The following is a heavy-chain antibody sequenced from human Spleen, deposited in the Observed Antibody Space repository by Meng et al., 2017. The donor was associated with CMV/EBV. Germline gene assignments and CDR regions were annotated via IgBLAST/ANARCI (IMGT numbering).Heavy chain of an antibody. Sequence: SFGISWVRQAPGQGLEWMGWVSAYNGDTRYAQMVQGRVTMTADTATSTVYMELRGLRSDDTAVYYCASGYCSSGSCYPYYFDYWGQGTLVTVSS. V-gene: IGHV1-18*01. CDR1: SFG. CDR3: ASGYCSSGSCYPYYFDY. J-gene: IGHJ4*02. D-gene: IGHD2-15*01. CDR2: VSAYNGDT.